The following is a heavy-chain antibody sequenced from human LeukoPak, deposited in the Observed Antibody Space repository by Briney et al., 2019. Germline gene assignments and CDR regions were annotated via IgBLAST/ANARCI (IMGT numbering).Heavy chain of an antibody. CDR2: ISSSVTTM. D-gene: IGHD4-17*01. J-gene: IGHJ4*02. Sequence: GGSLRLSCAASGFNFNSYEMNWVRQAPGKGLECISYISSSVTTMYYADSVKGRFTISRDNGKNSLYLQMNSLRAEDTAVYYCARGRDYGDPGYYWGQGTLVTVFS. CDR1: GFNFNSYE. V-gene: IGHV3-48*03. CDR3: ARGRDYGDPGYY.